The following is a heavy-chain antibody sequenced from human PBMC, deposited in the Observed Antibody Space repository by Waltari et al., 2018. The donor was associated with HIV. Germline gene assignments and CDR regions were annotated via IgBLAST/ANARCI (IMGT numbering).Heavy chain of an antibody. CDR1: GFTFSSYS. J-gene: IGHJ4*02. V-gene: IGHV3-21*01. CDR3: ARGYYYDSRAGALFDY. D-gene: IGHD3-22*01. CDR2: ISSSSSYI. Sequence: EVQLVESGGGLVKPGGSLRLSCAASGFTFSSYSMNWVRQAPGKGLEWVSSISSSSSYIYYADSVKGRFTISRDNAKNSLYLQMNSLRAEDTAVYYCARGYYYDSRAGALFDYWGQGTLVTVSS.